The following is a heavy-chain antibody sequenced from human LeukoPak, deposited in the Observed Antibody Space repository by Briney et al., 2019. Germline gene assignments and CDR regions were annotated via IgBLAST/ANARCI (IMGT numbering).Heavy chain of an antibody. Sequence: ASVKVSCKPSGYTLTNHDINWVRQATGQGLEWMGRIIPIFGTANYAQKFQGRVTITTDESTSTAYMELSSLRSEDTAVYYCARVGHYYDSSGYYGPWGQGTLVTVSS. CDR3: ARVGHYYDSSGYYGP. J-gene: IGHJ4*02. V-gene: IGHV1-69*05. D-gene: IGHD3-22*01. CDR2: IIPIFGTA. CDR1: GYTLTNHD.